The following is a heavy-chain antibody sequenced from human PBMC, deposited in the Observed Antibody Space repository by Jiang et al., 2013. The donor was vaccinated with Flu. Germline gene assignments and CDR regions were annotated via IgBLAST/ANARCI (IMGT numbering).Heavy chain of an antibody. J-gene: IGHJ4*02. Sequence: YWIGWVRQMPGKGLEWMGIIYPGDSDTRYSPSFQGQVTISADKSISTAYLQWSSLKASDTAMYYCARLLDGSQRSVGYWGQGTLVTVSS. CDR3: ARLLDGSQRSVGY. CDR2: IYPGDSDT. CDR1: YW. V-gene: IGHV5-51*01. D-gene: IGHD5-24*01.